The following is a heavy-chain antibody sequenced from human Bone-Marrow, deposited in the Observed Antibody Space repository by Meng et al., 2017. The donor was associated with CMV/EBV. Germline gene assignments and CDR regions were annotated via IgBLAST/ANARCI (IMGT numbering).Heavy chain of an antibody. Sequence: ASVKVSCKASGYTFTGYFIHWVRQAPGQGLEWMGWINPNTGDTNYAQRFQGRVTMTRDKSIRTAYMVLSSLTSDDTAVYYCARGGIVVVLADLFDSSLDPWGQGTLVTVSS. CDR1: GYTFTGYF. CDR3: ARGGIVVVLADLFDSSLDP. V-gene: IGHV1-2*02. J-gene: IGHJ5*02. CDR2: INPNTGDT. D-gene: IGHD2-15*01.